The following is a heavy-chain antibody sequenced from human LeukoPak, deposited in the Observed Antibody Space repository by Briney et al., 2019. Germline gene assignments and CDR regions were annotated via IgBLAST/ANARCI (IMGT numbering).Heavy chain of an antibody. V-gene: IGHV3-30-3*01. J-gene: IGHJ4*02. CDR2: ISYDGSNK. D-gene: IGHD1-26*01. CDR3: ARAVEATINDY. CDR1: GFTFSSYA. Sequence: PGGSLRLSCAASGFTFSSYAMHWVRQAPGKGLEWVAVISYDGSNKYYADSVKGRFTISRDNSKNTLYLQMNSLRAEDTAVYYCARAVEATINDYWGQGTLVIVSS.